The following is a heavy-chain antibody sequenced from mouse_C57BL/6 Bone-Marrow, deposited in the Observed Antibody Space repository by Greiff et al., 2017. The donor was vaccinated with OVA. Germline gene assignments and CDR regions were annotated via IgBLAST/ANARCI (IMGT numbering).Heavy chain of an antibody. V-gene: IGHV2-5*01. CDR1: GFSLTSYG. CDR2: IWRGGST. CDR3: AKEGYITTVVAPYYAMDY. J-gene: IGHJ4*01. D-gene: IGHD1-1*01. Sequence: QVQLKESGPGLVQPSQSLSITCTVSGFSLTSYGVHWVRQSPGKGLEWLGVIWRGGSTDYNAAFMSRLSITQDNSKSQVFFKMNSLQADDTAIYYCAKEGYITTVVAPYYAMDYWGQGTSVTVSS.